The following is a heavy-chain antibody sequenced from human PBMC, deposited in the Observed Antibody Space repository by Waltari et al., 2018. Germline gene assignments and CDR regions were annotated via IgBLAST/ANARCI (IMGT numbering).Heavy chain of an antibody. CDR3: ARVRGVAYYFDY. V-gene: IGHV4-39*07. J-gene: IGHJ4*02. CDR1: GGSISSSSYY. D-gene: IGHD3-10*01. Sequence: QLQLQESGPGLVKPSETLSLTCTVSGGSISSSSYYWGWIRQPPGKGLEWIGSIYYSGSTYYNPSLKSRVTISVDTSKNQFSLKLSSVTAADTAVYYCARVRGVAYYFDYWGQGTLVTVSS. CDR2: IYYSGST.